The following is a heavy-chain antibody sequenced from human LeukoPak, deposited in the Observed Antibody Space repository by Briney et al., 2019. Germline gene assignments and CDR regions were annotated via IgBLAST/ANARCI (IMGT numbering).Heavy chain of an antibody. J-gene: IGHJ4*02. CDR3: AREDNYYDSSGYYHFDD. V-gene: IGHV3-48*04. D-gene: IGHD3-22*01. Sequence: PGGSLRLSCAASGFTFSGYSMNWVRQAPGKGLEWVSYISSFSSTIHYADSVKGRFTISRDNAKNSLYLQMNSLRAEDTAVYYCAREDNYYDSSGYYHFDDWGQGTLVTVSS. CDR1: GFTFSGYS. CDR2: ISSFSSTI.